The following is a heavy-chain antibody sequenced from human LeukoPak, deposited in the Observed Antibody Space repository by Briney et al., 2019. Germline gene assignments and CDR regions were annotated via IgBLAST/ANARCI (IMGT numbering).Heavy chain of an antibody. CDR2: IIPILGIA. Sequence: SVEVSCKASGGTFNSYTISWVRQAPGQGLEWMGRIIPILGIANYAQKFQGRVTITADKSTSTAYMELSSLRSEDTAVYYCARGRKGVTAMVAFYYYYYMDVWGKGTTVTVSS. D-gene: IGHD5-18*01. CDR3: ARGRKGVTAMVAFYYYYYMDV. V-gene: IGHV1-69*02. CDR1: GGTFNSYT. J-gene: IGHJ6*03.